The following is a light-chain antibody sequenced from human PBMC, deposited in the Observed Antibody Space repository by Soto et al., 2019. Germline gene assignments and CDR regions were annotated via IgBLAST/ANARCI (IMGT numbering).Light chain of an antibody. Sequence: EIVMTQSPATLSVSPGERATLSCRASQSVSSYLAWYQQKPGQAPRLLIYGASTRATGIPARFSGSGSGTEFTLTISSLQSEDFAVYYCRQYNNWPPITFGQGTRLEIK. J-gene: IGKJ5*01. CDR2: GAS. CDR1: QSVSSY. CDR3: RQYNNWPPIT. V-gene: IGKV3-15*01.